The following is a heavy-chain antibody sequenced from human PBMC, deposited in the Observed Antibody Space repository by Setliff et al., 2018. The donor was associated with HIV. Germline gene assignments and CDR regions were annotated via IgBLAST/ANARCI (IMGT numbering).Heavy chain of an antibody. CDR1: GGSFSGYY. D-gene: IGHD3-16*01. CDR2: INQSGST. V-gene: IGHV4-34*01. J-gene: IGHJ3*02. CDR3: AKTVVGDSYALPNDAFDI. Sequence: PSETLSLTCAVYGGSFSGYYWSWIRQPPGKGPEWIGEINQSGSTNYNPSLKSRVTMSVDTSKNRFSLKLSSVTAFDTAVYYCAKTVVGDSYALPNDAFDIWGQGTMVTVSS.